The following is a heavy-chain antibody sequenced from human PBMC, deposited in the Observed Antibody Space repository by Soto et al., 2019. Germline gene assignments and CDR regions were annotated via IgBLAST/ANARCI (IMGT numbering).Heavy chain of an antibody. CDR1: GYTFTTYG. CDR2: INGYNGKT. CDR3: ARDHVAGTYFDY. Sequence: QVQLVQSGAEVKKPGASVKVSCKASGYTFTTYGISWVRQAPGQGLEWMGWINGYNGKTNYAQKLQGRVTMTTDTSTSTAYIALRSLRSDDTAVYYCARDHVAGTYFDYWGQGTLVTVSS. V-gene: IGHV1-18*01. D-gene: IGHD6-19*01. J-gene: IGHJ4*02.